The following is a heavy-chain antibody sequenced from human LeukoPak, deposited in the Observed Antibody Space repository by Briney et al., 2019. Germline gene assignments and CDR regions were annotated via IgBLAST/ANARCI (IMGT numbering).Heavy chain of an antibody. CDR1: GFTVSSNY. CDR2: IYRGGST. J-gene: IGHJ4*02. CDR3: ARVLPQVYYFDY. V-gene: IGHV3-53*01. Sequence: GGSLRLSCAASGFTVSSNYMSWVRQAPGKGLEWVSAIYRGGSTHYADSVKGRFTISRDNSKNTLYLQMNSLRAEDTAVYYCARVLPQVYYFDYWGQGTLVTVSS.